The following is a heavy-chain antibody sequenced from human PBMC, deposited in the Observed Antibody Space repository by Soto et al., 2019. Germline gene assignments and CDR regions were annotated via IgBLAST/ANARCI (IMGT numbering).Heavy chain of an antibody. Sequence: EVQLVESGGGLVQPGRSLRLSCVASGFTADDYAMHWVRQAPGKGLEWVSGISSNSDTIDYADSVKGRFTISRDNAKNSLFLQMNSLRPEDTAWYYCAKDMKWGGMTTIHYFDSWGQGTLVTVSS. CDR2: ISSNSDTI. CDR1: GFTADDYA. V-gene: IGHV3-9*02. CDR3: AKDMKWGGMTTIHYFDS. J-gene: IGHJ4*02. D-gene: IGHD4-17*01.